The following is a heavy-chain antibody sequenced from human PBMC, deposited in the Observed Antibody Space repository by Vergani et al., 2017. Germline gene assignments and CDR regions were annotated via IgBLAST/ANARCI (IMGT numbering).Heavy chain of an antibody. Sequence: EVQLVESGGGLVQPEGSLRLSCAASGFTFSSYSMNWVRQAPGKGLEWVSYISSSSSTIYYADSVKGRFTISRDNAKNSLYLQMNSLRAEDTAVYYYARGFFGVVTLYYFDYWGQGTLVTVSS. J-gene: IGHJ4*02. V-gene: IGHV3-48*01. D-gene: IGHD3-3*01. CDR2: ISSSSSTI. CDR3: ARGFFGVVTLYYFDY. CDR1: GFTFSSYS.